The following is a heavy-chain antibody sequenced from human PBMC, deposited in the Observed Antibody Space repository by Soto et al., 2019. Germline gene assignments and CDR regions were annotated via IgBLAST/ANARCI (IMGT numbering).Heavy chain of an antibody. CDR3: ARAGTRQLDPNWFDP. Sequence: SETLSRTCAVSWDSVSSSVYSWSWIRQAAGKGLEFIGYIYHTGSTYYTPSLESRVTISIDRSKNQFSLKLTSATPADTAVYYCARAGTRQLDPNWFDPWGQGPLVTVS. CDR1: WDSVSSSVYS. D-gene: IGHD3-3*01. CDR2: IYHTGST. V-gene: IGHV4-30-2*01. J-gene: IGHJ5*02.